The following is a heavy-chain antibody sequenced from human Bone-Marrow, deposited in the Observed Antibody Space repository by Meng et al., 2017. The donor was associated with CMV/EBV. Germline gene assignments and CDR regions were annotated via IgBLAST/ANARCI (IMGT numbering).Heavy chain of an antibody. CDR1: GYTFTSYD. J-gene: IGHJ4*02. V-gene: IGHV1-8*03. Sequence: ASVKVSCKASGYTFTSYDINWVRQATGQGLEWMGWMNPNSSNTGYAQKFQGRVTITRNTSISTAYMELSSLRSEDTAVYYCARGKRYCSSTSCYRLDYWGQGTLVTVSS. D-gene: IGHD2-2*01. CDR2: MNPNSSNT. CDR3: ARGKRYCSSTSCYRLDY.